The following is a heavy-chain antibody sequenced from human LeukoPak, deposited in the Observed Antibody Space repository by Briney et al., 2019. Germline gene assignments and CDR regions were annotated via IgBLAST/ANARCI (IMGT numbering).Heavy chain of an antibody. V-gene: IGHV3-74*01. J-gene: IGHJ4*02. Sequence: GGSLRLSCAAPGFTFSNYAMYWVRQAPGKGLVWVSRISSDGSSIIYADSVKGRFTISRDIAKNTLYLQMNSLRAEDTAVYYCARAQMGAPTDYWGQGTLVTVSS. CDR1: GFTFSNYA. CDR3: ARAQMGAPTDY. D-gene: IGHD1-26*01. CDR2: ISSDGSSI.